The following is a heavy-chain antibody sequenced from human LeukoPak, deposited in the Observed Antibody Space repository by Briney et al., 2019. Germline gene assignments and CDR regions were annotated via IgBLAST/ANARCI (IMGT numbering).Heavy chain of an antibody. CDR3: ARTVGSQEY. CDR2: INSDGSIT. V-gene: IGHV3-74*01. D-gene: IGHD4-23*01. J-gene: IGHJ4*02. Sequence: GWSLRLSCAASGFTFSVYWMHWVRQAPGKGLVWVSRINSDGSITNYADSVKGRFTISRDNAKNTLYLQMNSLRAEDTAVYYCARTVGSQEYWGQGTLVIVSS. CDR1: GFTFSVYW.